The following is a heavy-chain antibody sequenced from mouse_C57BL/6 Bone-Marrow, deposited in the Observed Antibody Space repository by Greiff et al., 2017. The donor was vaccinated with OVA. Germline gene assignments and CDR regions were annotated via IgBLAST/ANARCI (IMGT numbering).Heavy chain of an antibody. Sequence: DVQLQEPGTVLARPGASVKMSCKPSGYTFTSYWMHWVKQRPGQGLEWIGAIYPGNSDTSYNQKFKGKAKLTAVTSASTAYMELSSLTNEDSAVYYCTRLNGSSFAYWGQGTLVTVSA. CDR3: TRLNGSSFAY. CDR2: IYPGNSDT. V-gene: IGHV1-5*01. J-gene: IGHJ3*01. CDR1: GYTFTSYW. D-gene: IGHD1-1*01.